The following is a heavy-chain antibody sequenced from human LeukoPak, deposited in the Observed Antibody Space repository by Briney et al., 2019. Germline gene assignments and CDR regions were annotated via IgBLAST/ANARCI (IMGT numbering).Heavy chain of an antibody. CDR2: IRSKAYGGTT. CDR1: GFTFDDYA. CDR3: TRVSAPYYYYGMDV. J-gene: IGHJ6*04. Sequence: GGSLRLSCTASGFTFDDYAMSWVRQAPGKGLEWVGFIRSKAYGGTTEYAASVKGRFTISRDDSKSIAYLQMNSLKTEDTAVYYCTRVSAPYYYYGMDVWGKGTTVTVSS. V-gene: IGHV3-49*04.